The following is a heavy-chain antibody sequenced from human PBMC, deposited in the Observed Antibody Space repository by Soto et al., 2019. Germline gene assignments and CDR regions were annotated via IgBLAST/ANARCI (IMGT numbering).Heavy chain of an antibody. Sequence: GVLRLSCAASGFTFSSYSMSWVRQAPGKGLEWVSGFRTSGDGGTTYYADSVKGRFTISRDNSKNMLFLQMNSLRAEDTAIYYCAKKVNSGPGSQYFDYWGQGTLVTVYS. V-gene: IGHV3-23*01. CDR3: AKKVNSGPGSQYFDY. CDR1: GFTFSSYS. D-gene: IGHD3-10*01. J-gene: IGHJ4*02. CDR2: FRTSGDGGTT.